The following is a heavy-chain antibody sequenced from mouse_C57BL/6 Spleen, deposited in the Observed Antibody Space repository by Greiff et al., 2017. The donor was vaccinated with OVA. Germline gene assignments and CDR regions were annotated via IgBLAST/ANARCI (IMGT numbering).Heavy chain of an antibody. J-gene: IGHJ2*01. V-gene: IGHV1-15*01. Sequence: VKLMESGAELVRPGASVTLSCKASGYTFTDYEMHWVKQTPVHGLEWIGAIDPETGGTAYNQKFKGKAILTADKSSSTAYMELRSLTSEDSAVYYCTRSQGNYGYWGQGTTLTVSS. CDR1: GYTFTDYE. CDR3: TRSQGNYGY. CDR2: IDPETGGT. D-gene: IGHD2-1*01.